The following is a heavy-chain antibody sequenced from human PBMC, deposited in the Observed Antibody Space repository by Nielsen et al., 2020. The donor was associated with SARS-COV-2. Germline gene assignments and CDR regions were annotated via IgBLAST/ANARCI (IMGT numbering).Heavy chain of an antibody. CDR2: INSDGSST. CDR3: ACMIADY. CDR1: GFTFSSYW. Sequence: GESLKISCAASGFTFSSYWMHWVRQAPGKGLVWVSRINSDGSSTSYADSVKGRFTISRDNSKNTLYLQMNSLRAEDTAVYYCACMIADYWGQGTLVTVSS. J-gene: IGHJ4*02. D-gene: IGHD3-22*01. V-gene: IGHV3-74*01.